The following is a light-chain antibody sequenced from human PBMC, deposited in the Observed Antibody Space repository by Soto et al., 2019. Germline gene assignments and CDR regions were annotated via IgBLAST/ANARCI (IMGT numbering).Light chain of an antibody. Sequence: EIVLTQSPGTLSLSPGERATLSCRASQSVSSSYLAWYQQKPGQAPRPLIYGASSRAIGIPDRFSGSGSGRDFTLTISRLEPEDFAVYYCQQYSSSQWTIGQGNKVEIK. J-gene: IGKJ1*01. CDR2: GAS. V-gene: IGKV3-20*01. CDR1: QSVSSSY. CDR3: QQYSSSQWT.